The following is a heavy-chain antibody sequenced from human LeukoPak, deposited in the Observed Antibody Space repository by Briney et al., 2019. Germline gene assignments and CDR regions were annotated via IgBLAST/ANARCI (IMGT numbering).Heavy chain of an antibody. Sequence: GGSLRLSCAASGFTFSSYAMSWVRQAPGKGLEWVSPISGSGGSTYYADSVKGRFTISRDNSKNTLYLQMNSLRAEDTVVYYCAKVRIAAAGTMFDPWGQGTLVTVSS. V-gene: IGHV3-23*01. D-gene: IGHD6-13*01. CDR2: ISGSGGST. CDR3: AKVRIAAAGTMFDP. CDR1: GFTFSSYA. J-gene: IGHJ5*02.